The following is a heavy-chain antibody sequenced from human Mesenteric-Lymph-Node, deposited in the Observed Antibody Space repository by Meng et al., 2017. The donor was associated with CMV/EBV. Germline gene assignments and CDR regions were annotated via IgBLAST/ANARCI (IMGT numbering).Heavy chain of an antibody. Sequence: SETLSLTCTVSGYSLSSGYYWGWIRQPPGKGLEWMGSVHHNGNSESTYYKPSLKSRVTISVDTSRRQLALKLNSVTAADTAVYYCALGGRFDYWGQGTLVTVSS. CDR3: ALGGRFDY. CDR2: VHHNGNSEST. CDR1: GYSLSSGYY. J-gene: IGHJ4*02. V-gene: IGHV4-38-2*02. D-gene: IGHD3-16*01.